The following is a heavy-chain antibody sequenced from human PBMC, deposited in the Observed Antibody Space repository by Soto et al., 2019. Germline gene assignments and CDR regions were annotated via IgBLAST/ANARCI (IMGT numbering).Heavy chain of an antibody. CDR2: MGGAGAR. CDR1: GFTYNSYD. J-gene: IGHJ6*02. Sequence: EVQLVESGGGLVQPGGSLRLSCAAFGFTYNSYDMIWVRQVTGKGLEWIARMGGAGAREYSGSVKGRFISSRDNATNSLYLQMDSLRGADTGVYYCTRATFGVGMDLWGHGTPVTGSS. V-gene: IGHV3-13*01. CDR3: TRATFGVGMDL. D-gene: IGHD3-10*01.